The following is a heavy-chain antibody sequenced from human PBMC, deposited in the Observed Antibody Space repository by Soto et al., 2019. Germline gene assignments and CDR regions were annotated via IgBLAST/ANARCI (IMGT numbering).Heavy chain of an antibody. Sequence: QVQLVQSGAEVKKPGSSVKVSCKASGGSFSSYVFSWVRQAPGQGLEWMGGIIPIFDTPNYAQKFQGRVTITADKSTSTAYMELSSLRSEDTAVYYCARGAKTYFFDRSDDPHAFDIWGQGTVVTVSS. D-gene: IGHD3-22*01. V-gene: IGHV1-69*06. CDR3: ARGAKTYFFDRSDDPHAFDI. CDR2: IIPIFDTP. CDR1: GGSFSSYV. J-gene: IGHJ3*02.